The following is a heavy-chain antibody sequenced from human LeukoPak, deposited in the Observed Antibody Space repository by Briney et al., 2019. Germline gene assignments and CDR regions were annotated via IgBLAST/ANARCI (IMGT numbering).Heavy chain of an antibody. CDR1: GFTFSRNV. D-gene: IGHD3-10*01. J-gene: IGHJ6*03. CDR3: ARGGIPTGPYYYFYYIDL. Sequence: PGSSLRLSCAASGFTFSRNVMHWVRQAPGKGLEWVALISYDGNNKFYADSVKGRFTISRDNSRNTLYLQMNSLSGEDAAVYSCARGGIPTGPYYYFYYIDLWGKGTAVTVSS. V-gene: IGHV3-30*01. CDR2: ISYDGNNK.